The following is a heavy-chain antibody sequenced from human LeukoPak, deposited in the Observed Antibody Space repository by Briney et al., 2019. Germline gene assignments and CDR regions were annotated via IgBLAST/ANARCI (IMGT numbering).Heavy chain of an antibody. J-gene: IGHJ5*02. Sequence: WGSLRLSCAASGFTFNNCAMMWVRQAPGTGLQWVSTITGDGATFYPDSLRGRFTIFRDTSMNTLFLQMNSLGGEDTAVYYCAKGAAAGKVDWFDPWGQGTLVTVSS. CDR3: AKGAAAGKVDWFDP. V-gene: IGHV3-23*01. D-gene: IGHD6-13*01. CDR2: ITGDGAT. CDR1: GFTFNNCA.